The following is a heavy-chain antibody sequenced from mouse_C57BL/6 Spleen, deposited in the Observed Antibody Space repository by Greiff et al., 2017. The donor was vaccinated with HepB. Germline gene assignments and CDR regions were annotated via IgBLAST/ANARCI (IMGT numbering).Heavy chain of an antibody. CDR2: IYPGDGDT. CDR3: ARGDSSGYGDY. CDR1: GYAFSSSW. Sequence: VQLQQSGPELVKPGASVKISCKASGYAFSSSWMNWVKQRPGKGLEWIGRIYPGDGDTNYNGKFKGKATLTADKSSSTAYMQLSSLTSEDSAVYFYARGDSSGYGDYWGQGTTLTVSS. V-gene: IGHV1-82*01. J-gene: IGHJ2*01. D-gene: IGHD3-2*02.